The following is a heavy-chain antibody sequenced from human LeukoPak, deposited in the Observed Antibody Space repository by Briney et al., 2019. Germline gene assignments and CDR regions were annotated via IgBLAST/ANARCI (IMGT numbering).Heavy chain of an antibody. V-gene: IGHV3-23*01. J-gene: IGHJ4*02. Sequence: PGGSLRLSCAASGFSFSSYAMGWVRQAPGKGLEWVSALSGSGANTNSADSVKGRLNNSRHNCKNFLYGQMNCLMAEGTGVYDCAMCGDTAVSGTCRHYWGQGVLVTVSS. CDR2: LSGSGANT. CDR3: AMCGDTAVSGTCRHY. CDR1: GFSFSSYA. D-gene: IGHD5-18*01.